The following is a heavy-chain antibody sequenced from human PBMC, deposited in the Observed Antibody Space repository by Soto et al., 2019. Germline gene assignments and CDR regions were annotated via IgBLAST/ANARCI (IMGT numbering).Heavy chain of an antibody. J-gene: IGHJ6*02. CDR1: GFTFRDYY. CDR3: AREYYYTMDV. CDR2: IDSSTKYT. V-gene: IGHV3-11*05. Sequence: QVQLVESGGVLVRPGGSLRLSCEASGFTFRDYYMTWFRQAPGKGLEWLSYIDSSTKYTNYADSVKGRFTISRDNAKNSLYLQMHSLRADDTAVYYCAREYYYTMDVWGQGTMVTVSS.